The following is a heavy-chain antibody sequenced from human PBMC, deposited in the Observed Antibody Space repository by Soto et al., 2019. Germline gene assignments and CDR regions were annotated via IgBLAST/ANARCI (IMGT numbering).Heavy chain of an antibody. CDR2: IYSGGST. CDR3: ATRSGGSSGWYPLDAFDI. V-gene: IGHV3-53*02. D-gene: IGHD6-19*01. Sequence: EVRLVETGGGLIQPGGSLRLSCVASGFTVSSNYMSWVRQAPGKGLEWVSVIYSGGSTYYGDSVKGRFTISRDNSKNTLYLQMNSLRAEDTAVYYCATRSGGSSGWYPLDAFDIWGQGTMVTVSS. CDR1: GFTVSSNY. J-gene: IGHJ3*02.